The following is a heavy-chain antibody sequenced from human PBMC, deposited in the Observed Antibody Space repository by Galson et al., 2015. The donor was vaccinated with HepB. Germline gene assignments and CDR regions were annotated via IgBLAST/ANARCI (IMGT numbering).Heavy chain of an antibody. CDR2: MHYSGST. V-gene: IGHV4-61*01. D-gene: IGHD3-10*01. J-gene: IGHJ4*02. CDR3: ARMGSVGSYGSGSYRYFDY. CDR1: GASVSSGSYY. Sequence: SETLSLTCTVSGASVSSGSYYWSWIRQAPGKGLEWIGYMHYSGSTNYNPSLKSRLTISVDTSKNQLSLKLSSVTAADTAVYYCARMGSVGSYGSGSYRYFDYWGQGTLVTVSS.